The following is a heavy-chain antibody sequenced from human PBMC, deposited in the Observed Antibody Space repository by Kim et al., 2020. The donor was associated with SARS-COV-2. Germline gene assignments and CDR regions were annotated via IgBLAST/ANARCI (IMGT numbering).Heavy chain of an antibody. CDR3: ARVDDSSGYYSGWYFQH. Sequence: GGSLRLSCAASGFTFSSYAMHWVRQAPGKGLEWVAVISYDGSNKYYADSVKGRFTISRDNSKNTLYLQMNSLRAEDTAVYYCARVDDSSGYYSGWYFQHWGQGTLVTVSS. V-gene: IGHV3-30*04. CDR1: GFTFSSYA. J-gene: IGHJ1*01. CDR2: ISYDGSNK. D-gene: IGHD3-22*01.